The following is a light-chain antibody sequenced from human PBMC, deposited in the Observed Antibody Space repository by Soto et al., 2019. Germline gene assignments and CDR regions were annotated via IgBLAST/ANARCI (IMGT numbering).Light chain of an antibody. Sequence: DIQMTQSPSSLSASIGDRVTITCRASQTVSTFLHWYQHKPGKAPTVLIYVATTLQSGVPSRFSGSGSGTDFTLTISSLQPEDFATYYCQQSYSTPLTFGGGTKV. CDR3: QQSYSTPLT. J-gene: IGKJ4*01. CDR1: QTVSTF. V-gene: IGKV1-39*01. CDR2: VAT.